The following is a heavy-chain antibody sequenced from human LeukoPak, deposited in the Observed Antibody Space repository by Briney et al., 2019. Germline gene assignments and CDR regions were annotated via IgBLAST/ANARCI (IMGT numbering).Heavy chain of an antibody. D-gene: IGHD4-11*01. V-gene: IGHV3-21*01. Sequence: GGSLRLSCAASGFTFSSYSMNWVRQAPGKGLEWVSSISSSSSYIYYADSVKGRFTISRDNAKNSLYLQMNSLRAEDTAVYYCARGSSTVSGAFDIWSQGTMVTVSS. CDR2: ISSSSSYI. CDR3: ARGSSTVSGAFDI. J-gene: IGHJ3*02. CDR1: GFTFSSYS.